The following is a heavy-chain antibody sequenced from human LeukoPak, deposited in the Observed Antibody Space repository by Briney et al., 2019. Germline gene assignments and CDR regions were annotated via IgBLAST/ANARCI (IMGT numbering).Heavy chain of an antibody. CDR3: ARVEESPPYGMDV. CDR2: ISYDGSNK. CDR1: GFTFSSYA. J-gene: IGHJ6*02. D-gene: IGHD3-16*01. Sequence: GGSLRLSCAASGFTFSSYAMPWVRQAPGKGLEWVAVISYDGSNKYYADSVKGRFTISRDNSKNTLYLQMNSPRAEDTAVYYCARVEESPPYGMDVWGQGTTVTVSS. V-gene: IGHV3-30-3*01.